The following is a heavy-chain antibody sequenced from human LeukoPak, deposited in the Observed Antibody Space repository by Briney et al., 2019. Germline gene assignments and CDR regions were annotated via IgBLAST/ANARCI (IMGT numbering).Heavy chain of an antibody. CDR3: AKDVRVGEYYGSGGYFDY. D-gene: IGHD3-10*01. CDR2: ISASGGST. CDR1: GFTFSSYA. V-gene: IGHV3-23*01. J-gene: IGHJ4*02. Sequence: GGSLRLSCAASGFTFSSYAMSWVRQAPGKGPEWVSIISASGGSTYYADSVKGRFTISRDKSRNYLQMNSLRGDDTAIYYCAKDVRVGEYYGSGGYFDYWGQGTLVTVSS.